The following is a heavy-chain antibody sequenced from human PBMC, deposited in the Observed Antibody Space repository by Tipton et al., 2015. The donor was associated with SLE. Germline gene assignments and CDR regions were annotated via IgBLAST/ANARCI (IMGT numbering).Heavy chain of an antibody. CDR1: GGSISSSSYY. Sequence: TLSLTCTLSGGSISSSSYYWGWIRQPPGKGLEWIGSIYYSGSTYYNPSLKSRVTISVDTSKNQFSLKLSSVTAADTAVYYCARNSSSWYKDWFDPWGQGTLVTVSS. V-gene: IGHV4-39*01. CDR3: ARNSSSWYKDWFDP. D-gene: IGHD6-13*01. CDR2: IYYSGST. J-gene: IGHJ5*02.